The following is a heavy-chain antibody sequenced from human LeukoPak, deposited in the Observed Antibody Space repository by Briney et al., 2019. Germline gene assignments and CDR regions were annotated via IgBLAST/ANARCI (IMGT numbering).Heavy chain of an antibody. CDR3: ATRVPDSSGFYRFDY. J-gene: IGHJ4*02. V-gene: IGHV3-11*01. D-gene: IGHD3-22*01. CDR2: ISSSGSTM. Sequence: GGSLRLSCAASGFTFSDYCMSWIRQAPGKGLEWVSFISSSGSTMYYADSVKGRFTISRDNAKNSLYLQMNSLRAEDTAVYYCATRVPDSSGFYRFDYWGQETLVTVSS. CDR1: GFTFSDYC.